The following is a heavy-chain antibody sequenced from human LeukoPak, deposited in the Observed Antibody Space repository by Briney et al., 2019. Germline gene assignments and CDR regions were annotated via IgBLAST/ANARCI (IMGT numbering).Heavy chain of an antibody. V-gene: IGHV3-21*01. D-gene: IGHD3-10*01. Sequence: GGSLRLSCAASGFTLHSYTMNWVRQAPGKGLEWLSSISDSGSSTYTNYEDSVKGRFTISRDKATNLLFLQMDSLRAEDTAVYYCARDIKFGQLDYYYYGMDVWGQGTAVTVSS. J-gene: IGHJ6*02. CDR2: ISDSGSSTYT. CDR1: GFTLHSYT. CDR3: ARDIKFGQLDYYYYGMDV.